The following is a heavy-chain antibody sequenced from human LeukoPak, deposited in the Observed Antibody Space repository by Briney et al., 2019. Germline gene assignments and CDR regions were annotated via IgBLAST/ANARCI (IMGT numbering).Heavy chain of an antibody. V-gene: IGHV3-30*03. D-gene: IGHD3-10*01. CDR1: GFTFSSYG. Sequence: QPGRSLRLSCAASGFTFSSYGMHWVRQAPGKGLEWVAVISYDGSNKYYADSVKGRFTISRDNAKNSLYLQMNSLRAEDTAVYYCASASRFGEFGLDNWGQGTLVTVSS. CDR2: ISYDGSNK. CDR3: ASASRFGEFGLDN. J-gene: IGHJ4*02.